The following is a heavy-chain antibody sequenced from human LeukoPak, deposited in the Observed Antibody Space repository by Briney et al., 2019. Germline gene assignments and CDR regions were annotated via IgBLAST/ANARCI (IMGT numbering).Heavy chain of an antibody. J-gene: IGHJ4*02. V-gene: IGHV3-53*01. Sequence: PGGSLRLSCAASGFLVSDNYMHWLRQAPGKGLEWVPVLYTGGSTYYTDSGKGRFTISRDNSKNTLYLQMNSLRVEDTAVYYCARDHWNYHAFDYWGQGTLVTVSS. CDR3: ARDHWNYHAFDY. CDR1: GFLVSDNY. D-gene: IGHD1-7*01. CDR2: LYTGGST.